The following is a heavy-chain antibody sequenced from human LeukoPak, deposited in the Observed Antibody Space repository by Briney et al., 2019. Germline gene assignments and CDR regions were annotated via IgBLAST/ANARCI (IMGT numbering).Heavy chain of an antibody. J-gene: IGHJ4*02. V-gene: IGHV4-59*01. CDR3: ARGVVIAPQTFDY. CDR2: IYYSGST. Sequence: SETLSPTCAVYGGSFSGYYWSWIRQPPGKGLEWIGYIYYSGSTNYNPSLKSRVTISVDTSKNQFSLKLSSVTAADTAVYYCARGVVIAPQTFDYWGQGTLVTVSS. D-gene: IGHD2-21*01. CDR1: GGSFSGYY.